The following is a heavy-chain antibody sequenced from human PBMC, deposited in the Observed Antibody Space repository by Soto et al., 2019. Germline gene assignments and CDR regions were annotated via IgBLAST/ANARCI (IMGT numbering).Heavy chain of an antibody. CDR1: GYTFTSYG. CDR3: ARLRFLEWLLLSYYFDY. J-gene: IGHJ4*02. Sequence: GASVKVSCKASGYTFTSYGISWVLQAPGQGLEWMGWISAYNGNTNYAQKLQGRVTMTTDTSTSTAYMELRSLRSDDTAVYYCARLRFLEWLLLSYYFDYWGQGTLVTVSS. CDR2: ISAYNGNT. V-gene: IGHV1-18*04. D-gene: IGHD3-3*01.